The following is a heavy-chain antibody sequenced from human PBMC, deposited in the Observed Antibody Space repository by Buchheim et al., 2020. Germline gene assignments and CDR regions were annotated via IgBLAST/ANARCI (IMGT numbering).Heavy chain of an antibody. CDR1: GGTFSSYA. Sequence: QVQLVQSGAEVKKPGSSVKVSCKASGGTFSSYAISWVRQAPGQGLEWMGRIIPILGIANYAQKFQGRVTITADKSTSTAYMELSSLRSEDTAVYYCARTVGICSGGSCYSDYFDYWGQGTL. D-gene: IGHD2-15*01. CDR2: IIPILGIA. CDR3: ARTVGICSGGSCYSDYFDY. J-gene: IGHJ4*02. V-gene: IGHV1-69*04.